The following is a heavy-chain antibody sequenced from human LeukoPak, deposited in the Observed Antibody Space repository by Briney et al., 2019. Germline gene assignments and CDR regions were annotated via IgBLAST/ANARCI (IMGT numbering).Heavy chain of an antibody. V-gene: IGHV1-18*01. CDR2: ISAYNGNT. CDR1: GYTFTSYG. Sequence: ASVKVSFKASGYTFTSYGISWVRQAPGQGLEWMGWISAYNGNTNYAQKLQGRVTMTTDTSTSTAYMELRSLRSDDTAVYYCARDDPGIIVGATKPLDYWGQGTLVTVSS. D-gene: IGHD1-26*01. CDR3: ARDDPGIIVGATKPLDY. J-gene: IGHJ4*02.